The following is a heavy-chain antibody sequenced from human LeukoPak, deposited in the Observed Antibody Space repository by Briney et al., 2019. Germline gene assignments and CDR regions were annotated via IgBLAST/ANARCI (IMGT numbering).Heavy chain of an antibody. J-gene: IGHJ5*02. CDR1: GGSISSHV. V-gene: IGHV4-59*11. D-gene: IGHD3-10*01. Sequence: PSETLSLTCTVSGGSISSHVWSWIWHPPDKGLELIGYMFYSGSTNYNPSLKSRVPISIDASKNEFPLKLTSVSVADTAVYECGRDRAPVTIIRGAPGGFDPWGRGTLV. CDR2: MFYSGST. CDR3: GRDRAPVTIIRGAPGGFDP.